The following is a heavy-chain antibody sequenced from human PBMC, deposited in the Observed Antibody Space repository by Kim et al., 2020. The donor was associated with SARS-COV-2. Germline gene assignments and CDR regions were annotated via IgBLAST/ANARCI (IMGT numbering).Heavy chain of an antibody. CDR2: IKQDGSEK. CDR3: ARDRYYDILTGYYLGSPPIVYGMDV. D-gene: IGHD3-9*01. V-gene: IGHV3-7*03. CDR1: GFTFSSYG. J-gene: IGHJ6*02. Sequence: GGSLRLSCAASGFTFSSYGMSWVRQAPGKGLEWVANIKQDGSEKYYVDSVKGRFTISRDNAKNSLYLQMNSLRAEDTAVYYCARDRYYDILTGYYLGSPPIVYGMDVWGQGTTVTVSS.